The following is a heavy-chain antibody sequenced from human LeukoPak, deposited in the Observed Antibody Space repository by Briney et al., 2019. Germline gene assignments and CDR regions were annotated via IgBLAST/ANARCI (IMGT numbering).Heavy chain of an antibody. V-gene: IGHV3-64D*06. CDR1: GFTFSTYA. D-gene: IGHD1-26*01. CDR3: VKGGSGNFAGPPDP. Sequence: GGSLRLSCSASGFTFSTYAMHWVRQAPGKGLEYVSTISHNGGNTYYADSVKGRFTISRDNSKNTLYLQMSSLRDEDTAVYYCVKGGSGNFAGPPDPWGQGTLVTVSS. J-gene: IGHJ5*02. CDR2: ISHNGGNT.